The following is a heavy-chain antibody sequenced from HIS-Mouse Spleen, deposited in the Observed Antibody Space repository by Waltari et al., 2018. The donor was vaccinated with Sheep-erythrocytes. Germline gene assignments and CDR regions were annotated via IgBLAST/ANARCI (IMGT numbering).Heavy chain of an antibody. Sequence: QVQLVQSGAEVKKPGSSVKVSCKASGGTFSSYAISWVRQAPGQGLEWMGKNNPILGIANYAQKIQGRVTSTADKSTSTVYMELSSLRSEDTAVYYCAQTGATTPHFDYWGQGTLVTVSS. D-gene: IGHD1-26*01. V-gene: IGHV1-69*04. CDR3: AQTGATTPHFDY. J-gene: IGHJ4*02. CDR1: GGTFSSYA. CDR2: NNPILGIA.